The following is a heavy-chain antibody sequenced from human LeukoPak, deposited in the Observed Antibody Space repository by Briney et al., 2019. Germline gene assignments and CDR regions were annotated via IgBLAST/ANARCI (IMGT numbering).Heavy chain of an antibody. D-gene: IGHD3-22*01. CDR3: ARDRYDSSGYYSDY. CDR1: GGSISSYY. J-gene: IGHJ4*02. Sequence: SETLSLTCTVSGGSISSYYWSWIRQPPGKGLEWIGYIYYSGSTNYNPSLKGRVTISVDTSKNQFSLKLSSVTAADTAVYYCARDRYDSSGYYSDYWGQGTLVTVSS. V-gene: IGHV4-59*01. CDR2: IYYSGST.